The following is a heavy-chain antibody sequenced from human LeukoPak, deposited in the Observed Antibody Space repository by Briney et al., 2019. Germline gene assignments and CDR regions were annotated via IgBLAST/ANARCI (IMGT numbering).Heavy chain of an antibody. D-gene: IGHD4-17*01. V-gene: IGHV4-34*01. Sequence: PSETLSLTCAVYGGSFSGYYWSWIRQPPGKGLEWIGEITHSGSTNYNPSLKSRVTISVDTSKNQFSLKLSSVTAADTAVYYCATLLPTTVTTLGGNGFDPWGQGTLVTVSS. J-gene: IGHJ5*02. CDR2: ITHSGST. CDR1: GGSFSGYY. CDR3: ATLLPTTVTTLGGNGFDP.